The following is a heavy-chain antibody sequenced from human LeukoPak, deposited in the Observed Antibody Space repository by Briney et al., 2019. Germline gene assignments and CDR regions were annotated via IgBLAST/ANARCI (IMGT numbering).Heavy chain of an antibody. CDR1: GFTFSSSW. CDR2: IKQDGSEK. V-gene: IGHV3-7*01. CDR3: AREPGIGYAFDI. D-gene: IGHD2-21*01. Sequence: GGSLRLSCVVSGFTFSSSWMTWVRQVPGEGLEWVANIKQDGSEKHYVDSVKGRFTISRDNAKNSVYLQMNSLRAEDTAVYYCAREPGIGYAFDIWGQGTMVTVSS. J-gene: IGHJ3*02.